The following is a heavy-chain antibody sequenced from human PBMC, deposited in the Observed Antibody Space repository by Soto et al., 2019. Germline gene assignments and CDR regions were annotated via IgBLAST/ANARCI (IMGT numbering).Heavy chain of an antibody. Sequence: QLVESGGGLVQPGRSLRLSCAASGFTFDDYAMHWVRQAPGKGLEWVSGISWSGDDMAYADSVKGRFITSRDNVKNSLYLQMNSLRDDDTALYHCVKVSYSSLTTFGSAFDVWGQGTMVTVS. CDR1: GFTFDDYA. D-gene: IGHD4-4*01. CDR3: VKVSYSSLTTFGSAFDV. V-gene: IGHV3-9*01. J-gene: IGHJ3*01. CDR2: ISWSGDDM.